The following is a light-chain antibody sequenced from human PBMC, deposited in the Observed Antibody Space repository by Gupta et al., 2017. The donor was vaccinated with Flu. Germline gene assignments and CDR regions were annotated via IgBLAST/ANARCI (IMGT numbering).Light chain of an antibody. V-gene: IGKV1-5*03. CDR1: QSVGIW. Sequence: DIQMTQSPSTLSASVGDRVTITCRASQSVGIWLTWYQQKPGKAPKIIIFKTSRLKSGVPSRFSGSGTGTEFTLTISSRQPDDVATYYCQHEHSCPRTFGQGTKVEV. J-gene: IGKJ1*01. CDR2: KTS. CDR3: QHEHSCPRT.